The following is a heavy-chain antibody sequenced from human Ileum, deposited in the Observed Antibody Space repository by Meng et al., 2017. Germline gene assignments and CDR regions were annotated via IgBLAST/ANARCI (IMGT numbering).Heavy chain of an antibody. J-gene: IGHJ4*02. D-gene: IGHD3-10*01. CDR2: IGGSDGRT. CDR1: GFIYSNHA. V-gene: IGHV3-23*01. CDR3: AKRGTPALYPGSSCAPFEN. Sequence: GESLKTSCASSGFIYSNHAMGWVRQAPGKGLEWVSGIGGSDGRTYYADSVKGRFTISRENAKNTLYLQMDSLRVEDTTLYYCAKRGTPALYPGSSCAPFENWGQGTLVTVSS.